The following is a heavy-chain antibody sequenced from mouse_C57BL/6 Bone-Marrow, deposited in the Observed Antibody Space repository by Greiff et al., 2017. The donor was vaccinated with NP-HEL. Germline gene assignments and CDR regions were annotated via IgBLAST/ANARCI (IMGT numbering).Heavy chain of an antibody. CDR2: ISSGSSTI. V-gene: IGHV5-17*01. Sequence: EVHLVESGGGLVKPGGSLKLSCAASGFTFSDYGMHWVRQAPEKGLELVAYISSGSSTIYYADTVQGRFTISRDNAKNTLFLQMTSLRSEDTAMYYCAPELGEGDYWGKGTTLTVSS. CDR3: APELGEGDY. CDR1: GFTFSDYG. D-gene: IGHD4-1*01. J-gene: IGHJ2*01.